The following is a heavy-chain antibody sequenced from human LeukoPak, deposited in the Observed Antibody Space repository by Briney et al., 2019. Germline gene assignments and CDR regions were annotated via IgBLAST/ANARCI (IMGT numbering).Heavy chain of an antibody. V-gene: IGHV4-39*01. CDR2: IYYSGRT. J-gene: IGHJ1*01. CDR1: GDSVSRSDSY. D-gene: IGHD3-22*01. CDR3: ARRRYYDGSGYLE. Sequence: SETLSLTCSVSGDSVSRSDSYWDWIRQPPGKGLEWTGTIYYSGRTYYSPPLRSRVTMSVDPSNNQFSLNLRSVTAADTALYYCARRRYYDGSGYLEWGQGTLLSVSS.